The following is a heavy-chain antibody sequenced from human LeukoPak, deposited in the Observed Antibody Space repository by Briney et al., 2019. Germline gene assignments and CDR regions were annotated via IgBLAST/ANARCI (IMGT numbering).Heavy chain of an antibody. V-gene: IGHV3-64D*06. CDR1: GFTFSTYA. Sequence: GGSLRLSCSASGFTFSTYAMHWVRQAPGKGLEYVSGITSNGGSTYYADSVKARLTISRDNSKNTVYLQMSSLRAEDTAVYYCMKDGLVRGVQPFDYWGQGTLVTVSS. D-gene: IGHD3-10*01. CDR2: ITSNGGST. J-gene: IGHJ4*02. CDR3: MKDGLVRGVQPFDY.